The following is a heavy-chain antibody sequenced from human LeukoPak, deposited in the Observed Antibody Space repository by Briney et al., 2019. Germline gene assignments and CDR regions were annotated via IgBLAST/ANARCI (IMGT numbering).Heavy chain of an antibody. CDR3: AKGETYIVVTSTSDS. CDR1: GFTFSSYG. J-gene: IGHJ4*02. CDR2: IWYDGSNK. V-gene: IGHV3-33*06. Sequence: GGSLRLSCAASGFTFSSYGMHWVRQAPGKGLEWVSVIWYDGSNKYYADSVKGRFTISRDNSKNTLYLQMNSLRAEDTAVYYCAKGETYIVVTSTSDSWGQGTLVTVSS. D-gene: IGHD2-21*02.